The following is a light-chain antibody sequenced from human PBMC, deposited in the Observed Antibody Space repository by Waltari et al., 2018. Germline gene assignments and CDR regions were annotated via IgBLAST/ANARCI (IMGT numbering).Light chain of an antibody. CDR2: GAS. Sequence: EIVLTQSPGTLALSPGERATLSCRATQSVSSNYLAWYPQKPGQAPRLLIYGASSRATGIPDRCSGSGSGTDFTLTISRLEPEDSAVYYCQQYGSSPRTFGQGTKVEIK. J-gene: IGKJ1*01. CDR1: QSVSSNY. CDR3: QQYGSSPRT. V-gene: IGKV3-20*01.